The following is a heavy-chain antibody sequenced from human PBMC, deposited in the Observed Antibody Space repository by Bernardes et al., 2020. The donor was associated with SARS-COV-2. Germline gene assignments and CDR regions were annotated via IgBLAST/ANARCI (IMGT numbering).Heavy chain of an antibody. J-gene: IGHJ4*02. V-gene: IGHV3-7*03. CDR2: IKEDGSTI. CDR3: ASLGSVVPLDRTVFGY. CDR1: GFSLRGYW. Sequence: GGSLRLSCAASGFSLRGYWMSWVRQAPGQGLEWVATIKEDGSTIHYVDSVRGRFTISRDNARNSLYLQLNSLRAEDTAVYYCASLGSVVPLDRTVFGYWGQGTLVTVSS. D-gene: IGHD2-2*01.